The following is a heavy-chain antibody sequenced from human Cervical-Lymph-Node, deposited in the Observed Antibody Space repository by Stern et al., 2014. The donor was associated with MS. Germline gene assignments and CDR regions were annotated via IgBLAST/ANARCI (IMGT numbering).Heavy chain of an antibody. J-gene: IGHJ6*01. V-gene: IGHV3-74*02. CDR1: FNFRSYW. CDR2: INRDGSR. CDR3: ARGVVSVSTLGDYYYGMDV. D-gene: IGHD2-2*01. Sequence: EMQLVESGGGLVQPGGSLRLSCAGFNFRSYWMHWVRQAPGKGLVWVACINRDGSRRYADSVKGRFTISRDNAKNTMYLQMSSLRVEDTAVYYCARGVVSVSTLGDYYYGMDVWGQGTTVTVSS.